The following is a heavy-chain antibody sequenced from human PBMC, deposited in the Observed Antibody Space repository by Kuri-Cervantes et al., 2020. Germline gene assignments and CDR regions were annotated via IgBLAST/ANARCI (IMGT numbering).Heavy chain of an antibody. Sequence: SGPTLVKPTQTLTLTCTFSEFSLSTSGVGVGWIRQPPGKALEWLALIYWDDDERYSPSLKSRLTITKDTSKNQVVLSMTNMDPVDTATYYCAHSGDYYDSSGYLLAYWGQGTLVTVSS. CDR1: EFSLSTSGVG. CDR3: AHSGDYYDSSGYLLAY. CDR2: IYWDDDE. J-gene: IGHJ4*02. D-gene: IGHD3-22*01. V-gene: IGHV2-5*02.